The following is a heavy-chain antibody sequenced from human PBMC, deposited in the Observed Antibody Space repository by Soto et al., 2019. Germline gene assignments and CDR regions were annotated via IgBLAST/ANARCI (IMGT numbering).Heavy chain of an antibody. V-gene: IGHV4-39*01. D-gene: IGHD1-26*01. CDR3: ASSRYSGSYYYYYYGMDV. J-gene: IGHJ6*02. Sequence: SETLSLTCTVSGGSISSSSYYWGWIRHPPGKGLEWIGSIYYSGSTYYNPSLKSRVTISEDTSKNQFSLKLSSVTAADTAVYYCASSRYSGSYYYYYYGMDVWGQGTTVTVSS. CDR2: IYYSGST. CDR1: GGSISSSSYY.